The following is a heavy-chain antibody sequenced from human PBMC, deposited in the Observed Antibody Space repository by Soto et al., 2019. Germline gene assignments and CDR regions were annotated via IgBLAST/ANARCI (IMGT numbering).Heavy chain of an antibody. Sequence: GASVKVSCKASGYTFTGYYMHWVRQAPGQGLEWMGWINPNSGGTNYAQKFQGRVTMTRDTSISTAYMELSRLRSDDTAVYYCARTKIVLMVYATHPYGMDVWGQGTTVTVSS. CDR2: INPNSGGT. CDR1: GYTFTGYY. J-gene: IGHJ6*02. D-gene: IGHD2-8*01. CDR3: ARTKIVLMVYATHPYGMDV. V-gene: IGHV1-2*02.